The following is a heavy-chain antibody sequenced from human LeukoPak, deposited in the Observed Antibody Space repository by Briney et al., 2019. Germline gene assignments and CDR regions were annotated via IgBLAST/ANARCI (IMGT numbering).Heavy chain of an antibody. J-gene: IGHJ4*02. CDR2: ISGSGGST. V-gene: IGHV3-23*01. CDR1: GFTFSSYA. D-gene: IGHD2-2*01. CDR3: AREGGCSSTSCHDYFDY. Sequence: GGSLRLSCAASGFTFSSYAMSWVRQAPGKGLEWVSAISGSGGSTYYADSVKGRSTISRDNSKNTLYLQMNSLRAEDTAVYYCAREGGCSSTSCHDYFDYWGQGTLVTVSS.